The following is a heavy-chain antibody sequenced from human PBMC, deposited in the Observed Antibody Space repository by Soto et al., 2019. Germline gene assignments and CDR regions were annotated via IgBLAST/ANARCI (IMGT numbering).Heavy chain of an antibody. CDR2: ISGSGGTT. CDR1: GLTFSNCA. Sequence: LRLSCVASGLTFSNCAMNWVRQAPGKGLEWVSTISGSGGTTYYTDSVKGRFTISRDNSKNTLYLQMNSLRAEDTAVYYCAKDPYSSGWYADWGQGTLVTVS. J-gene: IGHJ4*02. D-gene: IGHD6-19*01. CDR3: AKDPYSSGWYAD. V-gene: IGHV3-23*01.